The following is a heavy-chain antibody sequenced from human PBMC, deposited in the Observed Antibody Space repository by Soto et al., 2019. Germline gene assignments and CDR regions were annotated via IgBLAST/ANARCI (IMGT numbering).Heavy chain of an antibody. CDR3: AKGVARTVTPYYYYYYMDV. CDR2: ISGSGGST. Sequence: GGSLRLSCAASGFTCSSYAMSWVRQAPGKGLEWVSAISGSGGSTYYADSVKGRFTISRDNSKNTLYLQMNSLRAEDTAVYYCAKGVARTVTPYYYYYYMDVWGKGTTVTVSS. D-gene: IGHD4-17*01. V-gene: IGHV3-23*01. CDR1: GFTCSSYA. J-gene: IGHJ6*03.